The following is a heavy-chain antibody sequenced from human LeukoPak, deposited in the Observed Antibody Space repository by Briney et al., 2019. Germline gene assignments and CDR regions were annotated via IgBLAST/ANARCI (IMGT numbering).Heavy chain of an antibody. CDR3: ARSVLTMIVVADAFDI. CDR1: GYTFTGYY. CDR2: INPNSGGT. V-gene: IGHV1-2*02. D-gene: IGHD3-22*01. Sequence: GASVKVSCKASGYTFTGYYMHWVRQAPGQGLEWMGWINPNSGGTNYAQKFQGRVTMTRDTSISTAYMELSRLRSDDTAVYYCARSVLTMIVVADAFDIWGQGTMVTVSS. J-gene: IGHJ3*02.